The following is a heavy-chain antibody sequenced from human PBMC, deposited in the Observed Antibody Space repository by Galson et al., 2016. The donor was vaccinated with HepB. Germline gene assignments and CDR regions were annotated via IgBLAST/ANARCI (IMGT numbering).Heavy chain of an antibody. CDR1: GFTFSSYR. V-gene: IGHV3-21*01. CDR3: ARDPSGSLDY. J-gene: IGHJ4*02. D-gene: IGHD1-26*01. CDR2: VSSSNDKK. Sequence: SLRLSCAAYGFTFSSYRMNWVRQAPGKGLEWVSSVSSSNDKKVYAESVKGRFTISRDNAKNSLYLQMNSLRAEDTAVYYCARDPSGSLDYWGQWILVTVSS.